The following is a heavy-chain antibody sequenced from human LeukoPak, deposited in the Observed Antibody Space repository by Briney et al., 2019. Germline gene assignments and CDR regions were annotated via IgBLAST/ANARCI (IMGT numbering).Heavy chain of an antibody. CDR2: INPNSGGT. V-gene: IGHV1-2*02. CDR3: ARVSAPIWFGELLDWFDP. CDR1: GYTFTGYY. J-gene: IGHJ5*02. D-gene: IGHD3-10*01. Sequence: ASVKVPCKASGYTFTGYYMHWVRQAPGQGLEWMGWINPNSGGTSYAQKFQGRVTMTRDTSISTAYMELSRLRSDDTAVYYCARVSAPIWFGELLDWFDPWGQGTLVTVSS.